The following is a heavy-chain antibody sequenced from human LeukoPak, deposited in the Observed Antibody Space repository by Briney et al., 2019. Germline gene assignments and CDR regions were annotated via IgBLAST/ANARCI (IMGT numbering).Heavy chain of an antibody. Sequence: GESLKISCKGSGYSFTSYWIGWVRQMPGKGLEWMGIIYPGDSDTKYSPSFQGQVTISADKSISTAFLQWRSLTASDTAMYYCARESRGTADFDYWGQGTLVTVSS. CDR1: GYSFTSYW. V-gene: IGHV5-51*01. J-gene: IGHJ4*02. CDR2: IYPGDSDT. D-gene: IGHD1-14*01. CDR3: ARESRGTADFDY.